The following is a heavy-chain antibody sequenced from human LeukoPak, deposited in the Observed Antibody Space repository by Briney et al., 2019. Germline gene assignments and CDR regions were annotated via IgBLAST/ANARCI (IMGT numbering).Heavy chain of an antibody. V-gene: IGHV1-69*04. CDR2: IIPILGIA. D-gene: IGHD1-26*01. J-gene: IGHJ4*02. CDR3: ARELERGGSYSGY. Sequence: GASVKVSCKASGGTFSSYAISWVRQAPGQGLEWMGRIIPILGIANYAQKFQGRVTITADESTSTAYMELSSLRSEDTAVYYCARELERGGSYSGYWGQGTLVTVSS. CDR1: GGTFSSYA.